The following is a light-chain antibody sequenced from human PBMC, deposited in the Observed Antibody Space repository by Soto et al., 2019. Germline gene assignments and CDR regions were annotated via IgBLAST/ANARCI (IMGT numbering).Light chain of an antibody. CDR3: QQYSTYTPRT. CDR1: QTISTY. CDR2: GAS. V-gene: IGKV1-5*01. Sequence: DIQMTQSPSPLSASVGDRVTITCRASQTISTYLNWYQQKPGKAPKLLIYGASSLQSGVPSRFSGSGSGTEFTLTISSLQPDDFATYYCQQYSTYTPRTFGQGTKVDIK. J-gene: IGKJ1*01.